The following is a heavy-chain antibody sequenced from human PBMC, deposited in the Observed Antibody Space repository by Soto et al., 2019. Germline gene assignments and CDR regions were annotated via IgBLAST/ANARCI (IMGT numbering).Heavy chain of an antibody. CDR1: GYTFTNYG. CDR2: IGGYKGNT. CDR3: APHTLDTGMPSGY. V-gene: IGHV1-18*01. D-gene: IGHD5-18*01. J-gene: IGHJ4*02. Sequence: QVQLVQSGAKVREPGASVKVSCKASGYTFTNYGVSWVRQAPGQGLEWMGWIGGYKGNTNYAQKLQGRVTLTTDTSTSTAYMELRSLSSDDTAVYYCAPHTLDTGMPSGYWGQGTLVTVSS.